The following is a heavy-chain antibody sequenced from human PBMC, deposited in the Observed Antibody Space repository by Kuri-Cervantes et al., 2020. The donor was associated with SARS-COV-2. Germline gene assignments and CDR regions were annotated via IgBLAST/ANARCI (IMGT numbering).Heavy chain of an antibody. Sequence: SQTLSLTCAVSGYSISSGYYWGWIRQPPGKGLEWIGSIYHSGSTYYNPSLKSRVTISVDTSKNQFSLKLSSVTAADTAVYHCAGNPRYCSGGSCYSGWFDPWGQGTLVTVSS. CDR1: GYSISSGYY. CDR2: IYHSGST. J-gene: IGHJ5*02. D-gene: IGHD2-15*01. V-gene: IGHV4-38-2*01. CDR3: AGNPRYCSGGSCYSGWFDP.